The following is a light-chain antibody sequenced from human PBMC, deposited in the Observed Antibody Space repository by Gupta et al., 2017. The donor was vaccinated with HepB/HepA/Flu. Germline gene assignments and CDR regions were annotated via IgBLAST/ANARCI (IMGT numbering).Light chain of an antibody. CDR2: RNN. CDR1: DSNIGTNH. J-gene: IGLJ2*01. V-gene: IGLV1-47*01. Sequence: QSVLTQPPPASGTPGQGVTISCSGSDSNIGTNHVYWYQQLPGTAPKLLIFRNNQRPSGVPDRFSVSKSGTSASLGISGLRSEDEADYYCAAWDDRVSGPVFGGGTKLTVL. CDR3: AAWDDRVSGPV.